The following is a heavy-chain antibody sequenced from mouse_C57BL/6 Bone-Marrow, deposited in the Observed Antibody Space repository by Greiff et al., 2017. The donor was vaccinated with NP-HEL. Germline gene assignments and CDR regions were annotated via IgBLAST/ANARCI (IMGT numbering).Heavy chain of an antibody. CDR1: GYSITSDY. V-gene: IGHV3-8*01. D-gene: IGHD3-2*02. CDR3: ARSTAQATPWFAY. CDR2: ISYSGST. Sequence: EVHLVESGPGLAKPSQTLSLTCSVTGYSITSDYWNWIRKFPGNKLEYMGYISYSGSTYYNPSPNSRISITRDTSKNQYYLQLNSVTTEDTATYYCARSTAQATPWFAYWGQGTLVTVSA. J-gene: IGHJ3*01.